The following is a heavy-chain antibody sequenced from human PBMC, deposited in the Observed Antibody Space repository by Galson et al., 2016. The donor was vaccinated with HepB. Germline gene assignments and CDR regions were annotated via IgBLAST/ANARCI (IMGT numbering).Heavy chain of an antibody. J-gene: IGHJ4*02. CDR3: ASSGVRGFDK. V-gene: IGHV3-48*02. Sequence: GSLRLSCAASGFALSSHTMNWVRQAPGKGLEWLSDISNSGRTIHYADSVEGRFAISRDNAKNSLHLQMQSLRDEDTAVYYCASSGVRGFDKWGQGTLVTVSS. CDR2: ISNSGRTI. CDR1: GFALSSHT. D-gene: IGHD3-10*01.